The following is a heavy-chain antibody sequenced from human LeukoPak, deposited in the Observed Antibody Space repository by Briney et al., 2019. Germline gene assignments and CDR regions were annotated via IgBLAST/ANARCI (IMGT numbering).Heavy chain of an antibody. CDR2: INPNSGGT. V-gene: IGHV1-2*02. Sequence: GASVKVSCKASGYTLTGYYMHWVRQAPRQGLEWMGWINPNSGGTNYAQKFQGRVTMTRDTSISTAYMELSRLRSDDTAVYYCARERYYYDSSGALNDWGQGTLVTVSS. J-gene: IGHJ4*02. D-gene: IGHD3-22*01. CDR3: ARERYYYDSSGALND. CDR1: GYTLTGYY.